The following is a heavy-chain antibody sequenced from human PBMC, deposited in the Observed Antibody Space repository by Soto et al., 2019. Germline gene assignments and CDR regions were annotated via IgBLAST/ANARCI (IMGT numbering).Heavy chain of an antibody. Sequence: SETLSLTCTVSGGSISSYYWSWIRQPPGKGLEWIGYIYYSGSTNYNPPLKSRVTISVDTSKNQFSLKLSSVTAADTAVYYCARDQVVAVAGYYYYYGMDVWGQGTTVTVSS. CDR2: IYYSGST. V-gene: IGHV4-59*01. D-gene: IGHD6-19*01. CDR3: ARDQVVAVAGYYYYYGMDV. J-gene: IGHJ6*02. CDR1: GGSISSYY.